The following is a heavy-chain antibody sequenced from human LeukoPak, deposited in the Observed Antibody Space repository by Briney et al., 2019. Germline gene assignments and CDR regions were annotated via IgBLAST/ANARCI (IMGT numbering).Heavy chain of an antibody. CDR3: AREDFWNGGLFDY. Sequence: GGSLRLSCAASGFTFSSYSMNWVRQAPGKGLEWVSYISSSSSTIYYADSVKGRFTISRDNAKNSLYLQMNSLRAEDTAVYYCAREDFWNGGLFDYWGQGTLVTVPS. CDR1: GFTFSSYS. CDR2: ISSSSSTI. V-gene: IGHV3-48*01. J-gene: IGHJ4*02. D-gene: IGHD1-1*01.